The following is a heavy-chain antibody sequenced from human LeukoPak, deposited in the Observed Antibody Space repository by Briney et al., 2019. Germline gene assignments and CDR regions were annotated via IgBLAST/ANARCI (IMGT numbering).Heavy chain of an antibody. CDR1: GFPFSIYE. D-gene: IGHD6-19*01. J-gene: IGHJ4*02. CDR3: ALLAVASDFDY. V-gene: IGHV3-48*03. CDR2: IGSSGAAI. Sequence: GGSLRVSCAVSGFPFSIYEMNWVRQAPGKGLEWVSNIGSSGAAIYYADSVRGRFTISRDNAKNSLYLQMNSLRAEDTAVYYCALLAVASDFDYWGQGALVTVSS.